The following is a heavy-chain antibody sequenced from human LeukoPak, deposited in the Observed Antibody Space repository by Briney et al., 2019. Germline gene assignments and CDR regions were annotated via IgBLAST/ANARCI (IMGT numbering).Heavy chain of an antibody. D-gene: IGHD3-10*01. J-gene: IGHJ4*02. CDR1: GFTFSSYG. Sequence: GGSLRLSCAASGFTFSSYGMHWVRQAPGKGLEWVAVISYDGSNKYYADSVKGRFTISRDNSKNTLYLQMNSLRAEDTAVYYCAKQIWFGESPGDYWDQGTLVTVSS. CDR3: AKQIWFGESPGDY. V-gene: IGHV3-30*18. CDR2: ISYDGSNK.